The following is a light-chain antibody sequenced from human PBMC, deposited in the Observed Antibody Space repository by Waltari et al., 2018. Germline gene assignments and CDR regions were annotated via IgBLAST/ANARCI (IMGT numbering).Light chain of an antibody. CDR1: QSVSRA. Sequence: ELVFTQSPGSLSSSPGARVTLSCRASQSVSRALAWYQQKPGQAPRLLLFGASNRATGIPDRFSGSGSETDFSLTISRLEPEDFAVYYCQHYVRLPATFGRGTKVEIK. CDR2: GAS. J-gene: IGKJ1*01. V-gene: IGKV3-20*01. CDR3: QHYVRLPAT.